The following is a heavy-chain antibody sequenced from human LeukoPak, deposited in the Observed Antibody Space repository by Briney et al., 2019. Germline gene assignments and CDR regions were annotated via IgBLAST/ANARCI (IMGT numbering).Heavy chain of an antibody. Sequence: GGSLRLSCAASGFTFDDYGMSWVRQVPGKGLEWVSGINWNGGSTGYADSVKGRFTISRDNDKNLLYLQMNSLRAEDTAFYYCAKGRGFRVWDPWDNWGQGTLITVSS. CDR1: GFTFDDYG. J-gene: IGHJ4*02. D-gene: IGHD3-16*01. V-gene: IGHV3-20*04. CDR3: AKGRGFRVWDPWDN. CDR2: INWNGGST.